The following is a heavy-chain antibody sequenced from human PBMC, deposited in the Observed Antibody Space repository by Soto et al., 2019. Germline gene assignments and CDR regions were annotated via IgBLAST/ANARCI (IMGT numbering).Heavy chain of an antibody. CDR3: AKDRGGDCPDNSCYFGADY. J-gene: IGHJ4*02. D-gene: IGHD2-2*01. CDR2: ISDTGSSH. V-gene: IGHV3-30*18. Sequence: LRLSCVGSGFTFSSYGMHWVRQAPGKGLECVAVISDTGSSHYYAASVEGRFTISRENSKNTLSLHMDRLRVEDTAVYYCAKDRGGDCPDNSCYFGADYWGQGTPVTVSS. CDR1: GFTFSSYG.